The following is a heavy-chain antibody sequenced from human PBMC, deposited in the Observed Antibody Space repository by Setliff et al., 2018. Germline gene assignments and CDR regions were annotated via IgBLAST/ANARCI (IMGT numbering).Heavy chain of an antibody. V-gene: IGHV4-39*07. CDR2: IYHGGKT. Sequence: PSETLSLTCTVSGASISSGTYYWGWIRQPPGKGLEWIGRIYHGGKTYYNTSLESRLTISVDTSKNQFSLKLSSVTAADTAIYYCARGGTYRYFDYWGQGTLVTVSS. CDR3: ARGGTYRYFDY. CDR1: GASISSGTYY. J-gene: IGHJ4*02.